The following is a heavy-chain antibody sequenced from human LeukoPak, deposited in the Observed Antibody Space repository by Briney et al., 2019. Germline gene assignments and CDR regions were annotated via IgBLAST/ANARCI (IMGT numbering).Heavy chain of an antibody. CDR3: ARAGYSSGWYYFDY. Sequence: SETLSLTCTVSGGSVSSYYWSWIRQPPGKGLEWIGYIYYSGSTNYNPSLKSRVTISVDTSKNQFSLKLSSVTAADTAVYYCARAGYSSGWYYFDYWGQGTLVTVSS. J-gene: IGHJ4*02. CDR2: IYYSGST. CDR1: GGSVSSYY. D-gene: IGHD6-19*01. V-gene: IGHV4-59*02.